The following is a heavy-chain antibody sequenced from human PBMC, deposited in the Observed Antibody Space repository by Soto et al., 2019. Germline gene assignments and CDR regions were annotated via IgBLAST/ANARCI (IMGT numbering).Heavy chain of an antibody. D-gene: IGHD1-1*01. Sequence: GPPVKVSCKASGGTFSSYAISWVRQAPGQGLEWMGGIIPIFGTANYAQKFQGRVTITADKSTSTAYMELSSLRSEDTAVYYCARATTRDYYYGMDVWGQGTTVTVSS. J-gene: IGHJ6*02. CDR1: GGTFSSYA. CDR3: ARATTRDYYYGMDV. V-gene: IGHV1-69*06. CDR2: IIPIFGTA.